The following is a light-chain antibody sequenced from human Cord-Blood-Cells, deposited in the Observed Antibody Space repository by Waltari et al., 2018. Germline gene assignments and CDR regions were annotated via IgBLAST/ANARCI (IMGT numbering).Light chain of an antibody. CDR3: QSADSSGTYKV. J-gene: IGLJ3*02. Sequence: SYELTPPPSVSVSPGQTARITCPGDALPKQSAYWYQQKPGQAPVLVIYNDSERPSGIPERFSGSSSGTTVTLTISGVQAEDEADYYCQSADSSGTYKVFGGGTKLTVL. CDR2: NDS. CDR1: ALPKQS. V-gene: IGLV3-25*03.